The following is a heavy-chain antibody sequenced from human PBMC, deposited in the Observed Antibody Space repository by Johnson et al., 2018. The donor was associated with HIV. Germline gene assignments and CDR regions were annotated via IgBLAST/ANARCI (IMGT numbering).Heavy chain of an antibody. Sequence: VQLVESGGGVVQPGRSLRLSCAASGFTFSSYWMHWVRQAPGKGLVWVSRINSDGSSTSYADSVKGRFTISSDNAKNTLYLQMNSLRAEDTAVYYCAKGEQLVISRKGHDACDIWGQGTMVTVSS. J-gene: IGHJ3*02. CDR3: AKGEQLVISRKGHDACDI. V-gene: IGHV3-74*02. CDR1: GFTFSSYW. CDR2: INSDGSST. D-gene: IGHD6-6*01.